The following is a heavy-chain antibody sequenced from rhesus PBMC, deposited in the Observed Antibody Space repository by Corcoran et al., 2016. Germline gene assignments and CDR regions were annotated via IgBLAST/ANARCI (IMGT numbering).Heavy chain of an antibody. D-gene: IGHD6S26*01. CDR3: ARGGAQGWYSSGWSVQFDY. CDR2: IAYEGSKK. Sequence: EVQLVESGGGLVQPGGSLRLSCAASGFTFRSYGMHWVRQAPGKGREGVAVIAYEGSKKYYAESGKDRFTISRDNSKNMLYRQINNLKLEDAAVYYCARGGAQGWYSSGWSVQFDYWGQGVLVTVSS. CDR1: GFTFRSYG. J-gene: IGHJ4*01. V-gene: IGHV3-54*02.